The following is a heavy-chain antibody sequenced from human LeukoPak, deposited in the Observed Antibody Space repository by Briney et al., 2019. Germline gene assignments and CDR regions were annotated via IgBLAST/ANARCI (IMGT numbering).Heavy chain of an antibody. CDR2: ISSSSSYT. D-gene: IGHD2-2*01. V-gene: IGHV3-11*06. CDR3: ARDNLTAAMDV. J-gene: IGHJ6*04. CDR1: GFTFSDYY. Sequence: PGGYLRLSGAASGFTFSDYYMRWLRQAPGKGLEWVSYISSSSSYTNYADSVKGRFTISRDNAKTSLYLQMNSLRAEDTAVYYCARDNLTAAMDVWGKGTPVTVSS.